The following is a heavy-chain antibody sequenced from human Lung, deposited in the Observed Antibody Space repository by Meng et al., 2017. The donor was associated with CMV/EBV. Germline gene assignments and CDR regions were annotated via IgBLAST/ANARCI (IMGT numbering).Heavy chain of an antibody. CDR1: GFTVSGNY. CDR3: ARDFGY. V-gene: IGHV3-53*01. J-gene: IGHJ4*02. CDR2: IYYSGGT. Sequence: GGSLRLSCAASGFTVSGNYMSWVRQAPGRGLEWVSIIYYSGGTDYAESVKGRFTMSRDSSKNTVYLQMNSLRVEDTAVYYCARDFGYWGQGTVVTVSS.